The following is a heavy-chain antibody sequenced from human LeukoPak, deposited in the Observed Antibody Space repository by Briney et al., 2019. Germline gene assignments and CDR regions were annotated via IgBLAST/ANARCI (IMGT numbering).Heavy chain of an antibody. V-gene: IGHV3-21*01. CDR2: ISSSSSYI. CDR1: GFTFSSYS. Sequence: GGSLRLSCAASGFTFSSYSMNCVRQAPGKGLEWVSSISSSSSYIYYADSVKGRFTISRDNAKNSLYLQMNSLRAEDTAVYYCARRIWFGELLYEYYGMDVWGQGTTVTVSS. CDR3: ARRIWFGELLYEYYGMDV. J-gene: IGHJ6*02. D-gene: IGHD3-10*01.